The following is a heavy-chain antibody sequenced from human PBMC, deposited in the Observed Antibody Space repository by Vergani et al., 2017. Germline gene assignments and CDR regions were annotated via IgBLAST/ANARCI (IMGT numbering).Heavy chain of an antibody. J-gene: IGHJ3*02. CDR3: ARDRERAFDI. CDR2: IYYSGST. V-gene: IGHV4-59*01. Sequence: QVQLQESGPGLVKPSETLSLTCNVSGVSISSSYWSWIRQPPGRGLEWIGYIYYSGSTNYNPSLRSRVTISVDTSKNPFSLKLSSVSAADTAVYYCARDRERAFDIWGQGTMVIVFS. D-gene: IGHD1-26*01. CDR1: GVSISSSY.